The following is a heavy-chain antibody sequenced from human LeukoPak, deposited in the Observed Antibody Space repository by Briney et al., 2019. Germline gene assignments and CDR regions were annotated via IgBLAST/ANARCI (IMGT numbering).Heavy chain of an antibody. Sequence: GWSLRLSCAASGFTFSSYGMHWVRQAPGKGLEWVSVISYEGSNKYYADSVKGRFSISRDNSKNTLYLQMNSLRAEDTAVYYCAKWTALRYFDWLIDALRIWGQGTMVTVSS. CDR3: AKWTALRYFDWLIDALRI. D-gene: IGHD3-9*01. V-gene: IGHV3-30*18. CDR1: GFTFSSYG. J-gene: IGHJ3*02. CDR2: ISYEGSNK.